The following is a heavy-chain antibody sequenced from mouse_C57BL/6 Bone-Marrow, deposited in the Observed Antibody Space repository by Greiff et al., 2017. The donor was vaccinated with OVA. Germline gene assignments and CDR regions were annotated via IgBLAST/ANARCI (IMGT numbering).Heavy chain of an antibody. V-gene: IGHV1-59*01. Sequence: VQLQQPGAELVRPGTSVKLSCKASGYTFTSYWMHWVKQRPGQGLEWIGVIDPSDSYTNYNQKFKGKATLTVDTSSSTAYMQLSSLTSEDSAVYYCASEDDYWGQGTTLTVSS. J-gene: IGHJ2*01. CDR1: GYTFTSYW. CDR2: IDPSDSYT. CDR3: ASEDDY.